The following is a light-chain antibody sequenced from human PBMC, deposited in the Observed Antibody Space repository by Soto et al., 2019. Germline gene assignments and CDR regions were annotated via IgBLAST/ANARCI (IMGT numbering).Light chain of an antibody. CDR3: QQYGGSPQIT. CDR2: GAS. CDR1: QSINND. J-gene: IGKJ5*01. V-gene: IGKV3-15*01. Sequence: EVVMTQSPATLSVSPGERATLSCRASQSINNDLAWYQHKPGQAPRLLIYGASTRAIGVPARFSGSGSGTDFTLTISRLDPEDFAVYYCQQYGGSPQITFGQGTRLEI.